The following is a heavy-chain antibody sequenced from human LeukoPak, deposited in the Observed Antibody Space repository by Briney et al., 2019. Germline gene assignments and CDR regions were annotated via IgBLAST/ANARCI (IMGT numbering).Heavy chain of an antibody. CDR3: ARGVRIFGVVPLDY. J-gene: IGHJ4*02. CDR2: ISSSSSYI. V-gene: IGHV3-21*01. Sequence: GGSLRLSCAASGFTFSSYSMNWVRQAPGKWLEWVSSISSSSSYIYYADSAKGRFTISRDNAKNSLYLQMNSLRAEDTAVYYCARGVRIFGVVPLDYWGQGTLVTVSS. D-gene: IGHD3-3*01. CDR1: GFTFSSYS.